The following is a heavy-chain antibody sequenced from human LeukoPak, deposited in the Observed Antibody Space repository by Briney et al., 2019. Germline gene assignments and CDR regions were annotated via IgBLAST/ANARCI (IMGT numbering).Heavy chain of an antibody. Sequence: GGSLRLSCVASGFPFSSYWMTWVRQAPGKGLEWVSYISSSSSTIHYADSVKGRFTISRDNAKNSLSLQMNSLRAEDTAVYYCARGSYSYDEPDYWGQGTLVTVSS. D-gene: IGHD5-18*01. J-gene: IGHJ4*02. CDR2: ISSSSSTI. CDR3: ARGSYSYDEPDY. CDR1: GFPFSSYW. V-gene: IGHV3-48*01.